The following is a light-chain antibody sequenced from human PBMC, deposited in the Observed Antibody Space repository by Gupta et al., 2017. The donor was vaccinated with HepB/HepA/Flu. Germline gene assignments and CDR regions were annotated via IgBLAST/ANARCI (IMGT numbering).Light chain of an antibody. CDR2: QDS. CDR3: QAWDSSTAVV. CDR1: KLGDKY. J-gene: IGLJ2*01. V-gene: IGLV3-1*01. Sequence: SYELPQPPSVSVSPGQTASITCSGDKLGDKYACWYQQKPGQSPVLVIYQDSKRPSGIPGRFAGSNSGNTATMTISGTQAMDEADYYCQAWDSSTAVVFGGGTKLTVL.